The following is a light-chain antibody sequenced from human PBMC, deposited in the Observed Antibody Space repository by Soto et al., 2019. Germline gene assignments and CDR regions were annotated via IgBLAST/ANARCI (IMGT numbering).Light chain of an antibody. J-gene: IGKJ4*01. CDR2: DAS. V-gene: IGKV3-11*01. Sequence: EIVLTQSPATLSLSPGERATLSCRASRSVTTFLAWYQQKPGQAPRLLIYDASKRATGVPTRFSGSESGTDFTLTISSLEPEDFAVYHCQQRTNWPLTFGGGTKVERK. CDR3: QQRTNWPLT. CDR1: RSVTTF.